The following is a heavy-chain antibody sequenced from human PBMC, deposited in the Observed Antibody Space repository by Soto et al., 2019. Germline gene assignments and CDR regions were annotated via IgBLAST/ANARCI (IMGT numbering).Heavy chain of an antibody. V-gene: IGHV1-18*01. J-gene: IGHJ6*03. CDR1: GYTFTSYG. CDR3: AGEGVRAPLDFYYYCYLDV. CDR2: ISAYNGNT. Sequence: QVPLVQSGAEVKKPGASVKVSCKASGYTFTSYGISWVRQAPGQGLEWMGWISAYNGNTNHPQKVQGRVTMITDATTSTAYMELRCPRSDATAVYYCAGEGVRAPLDFYYYCYLDVWGKGTTVTVCS. D-gene: IGHD3-9*01.